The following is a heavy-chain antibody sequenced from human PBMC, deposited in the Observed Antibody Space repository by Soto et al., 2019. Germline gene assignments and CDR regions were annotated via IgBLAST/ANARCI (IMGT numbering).Heavy chain of an antibody. Sequence: SGSLSLTCTVSGASISSYYWSWIRQPPGKGLEWIGYIYYSGSTNYNPSLKSRVTISVDTSKNQFSLKLSSVTAADTAVYYCARGFNSAGVDYFDYWGQGNLVTVSS. CDR2: IYYSGST. V-gene: IGHV4-59*07. D-gene: IGHD2-15*01. CDR3: ARGFNSAGVDYFDY. CDR1: GASISSYY. J-gene: IGHJ4*02.